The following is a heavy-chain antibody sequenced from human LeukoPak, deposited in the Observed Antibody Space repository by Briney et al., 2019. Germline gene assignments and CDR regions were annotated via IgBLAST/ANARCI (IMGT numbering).Heavy chain of an antibody. V-gene: IGHV3-11*04. CDR3: ARKNYDILTGYPDY. J-gene: IGHJ4*02. D-gene: IGHD3-9*01. CDR2: ISSSGSTI. CDR1: GFTFSDYY. Sequence: PGGSLRLFCAASGFTFSDYYMSWIRQAPGKGLERVSYISSSGSTIYYADSVKGRFTISRDNAKNSLYLQMNSLRAEDTAVYYCARKNYDILTGYPDYWGQGTLVTVSS.